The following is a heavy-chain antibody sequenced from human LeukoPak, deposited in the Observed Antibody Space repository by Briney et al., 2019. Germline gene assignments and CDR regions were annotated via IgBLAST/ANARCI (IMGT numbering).Heavy chain of an antibody. CDR1: GGSIISSDYH. Sequence: SETLSLTCTDSGGSIISSDYHWGWVRQPPGKGLEWIGTISYSGNTDYNPSPRSRVTISVDTSNNQSSLRLGSVTAADTAVYHCARHCCSGPAKRVFDIWGQGTMVTVSS. CDR3: ARHCCSGPAKRVFDI. V-gene: IGHV4-39*01. D-gene: IGHD2-15*01. J-gene: IGHJ3*02. CDR2: ISYSGNT.